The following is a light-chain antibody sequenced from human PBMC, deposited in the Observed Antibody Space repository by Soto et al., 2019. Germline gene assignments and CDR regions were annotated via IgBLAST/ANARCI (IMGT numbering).Light chain of an antibody. CDR2: AAS. J-gene: IGKJ5*01. CDR1: RAITNH. V-gene: IGKV1-39*01. CDR3: QQNYITPLT. Sequence: DVQLTQSPSPLSASVGDRVSISCRASRAITNHLNWYQQKPGKAPILLVYAASTLETGVPSRFSGSGSGTHFTLTIDNLQPEDVATYFCQQNYITPLTFGGGTRLEIK.